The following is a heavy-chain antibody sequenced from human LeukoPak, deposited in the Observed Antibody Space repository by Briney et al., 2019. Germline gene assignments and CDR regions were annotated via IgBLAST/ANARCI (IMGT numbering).Heavy chain of an antibody. Sequence: GGSLRLSCAASGFTFSSYAMHWVRQAPGKGLEWVAVISYDGSNKYYADSVKGRLTISRDNSKTTLYLQMNSLRVEDTAVYYCARESGSYPSFDYWGQGTLVTVSS. D-gene: IGHD1-26*01. CDR3: ARESGSYPSFDY. J-gene: IGHJ4*02. V-gene: IGHV3-30*04. CDR2: ISYDGSNK. CDR1: GFTFSSYA.